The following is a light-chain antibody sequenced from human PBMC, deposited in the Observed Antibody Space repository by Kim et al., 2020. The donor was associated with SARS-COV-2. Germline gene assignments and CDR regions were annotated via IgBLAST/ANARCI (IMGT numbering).Light chain of an antibody. CDR3: QTWGTGIWV. CDR2: LNSDGSH. Sequence: QLVLTQPPSASASLGASVRLTCTLSSGHRSYAIAWHQQQPKKGPRYLMKLNSDGSHTKGDGVPDRFSGSSSGAERFLTISSLQSEDEADYYCQTWGTGIWVFAGGTQLTVL. CDR1: SGHRSYA. J-gene: IGLJ3*02. V-gene: IGLV4-69*01.